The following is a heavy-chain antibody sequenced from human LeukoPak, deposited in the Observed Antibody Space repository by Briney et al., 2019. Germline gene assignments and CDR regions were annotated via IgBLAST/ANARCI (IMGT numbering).Heavy chain of an antibody. D-gene: IGHD3-10*01. CDR1: GYTFTGYY. CDR3: ARDKGSGTYLCDY. J-gene: IGHJ4*02. V-gene: IGHV1-2*02. Sequence: GASVKVSCKASGYTFTGYYMRCGREAPGQGVGRGGWINPNSGRTNYAQRFQGRVTMHRDTSISTAYMEASRLRSDDTAVYYCARDKGSGTYLCDYWGQGTLVTVSS. CDR2: INPNSGRT.